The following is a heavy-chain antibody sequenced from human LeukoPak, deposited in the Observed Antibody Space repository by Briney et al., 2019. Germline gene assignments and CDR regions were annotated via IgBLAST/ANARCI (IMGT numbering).Heavy chain of an antibody. D-gene: IGHD3-10*01. V-gene: IGHV3-21*01. CDR2: ISSSSSYI. CDR1: GFTFSSYS. Sequence: GGSLRLSCAASGFTFSSYSMNWVRQAPGKGLEWVSSISSSSSYIYYADSVKGRFTISRDNAKNSLYLQMNSLRAEDTAVYYCARDFPFGEVFFDIWGQGTMVTVSS. J-gene: IGHJ3*02. CDR3: ARDFPFGEVFFDI.